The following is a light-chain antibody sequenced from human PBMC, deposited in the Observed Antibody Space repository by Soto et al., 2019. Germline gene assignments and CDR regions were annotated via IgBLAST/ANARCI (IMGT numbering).Light chain of an antibody. J-gene: IGLJ1*01. V-gene: IGLV1-40*01. Sequence: QSVLTQPPSLSGAPGQRVTISCTGSGSNIGAPYDVHWYQHLPGTAPKLLIYGSTNRPSGVPGRFSGSKSGTSASLAITGLQAEDEAEYYCSSYAVTNIFVFGTGTKVTVL. CDR3: SSYAVTNIFV. CDR2: GST. CDR1: GSNIGAPYD.